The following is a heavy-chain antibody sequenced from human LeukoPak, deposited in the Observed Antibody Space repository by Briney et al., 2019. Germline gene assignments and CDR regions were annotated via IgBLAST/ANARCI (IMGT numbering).Heavy chain of an antibody. D-gene: IGHD6-13*01. Sequence: ASVKVSCKASGYTFTSYAMHWVRQAPGQRLEWMGWINAGNGNTKYSQKLQGRVTMTTDTSTSTAYMELRSLRSDDTAVYYCARGSLAAAGSGYYFDYWGQGTLVTVSS. CDR1: GYTFTSYA. V-gene: IGHV1-3*01. CDR2: INAGNGNT. J-gene: IGHJ4*02. CDR3: ARGSLAAAGSGYYFDY.